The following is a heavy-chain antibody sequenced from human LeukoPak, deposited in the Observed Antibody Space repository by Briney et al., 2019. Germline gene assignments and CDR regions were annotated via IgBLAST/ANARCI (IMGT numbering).Heavy chain of an antibody. CDR1: GYTFTSYG. CDR3: ARPRKRVYDDSKAGFDY. Sequence: GASVKVACKASGYTFTSYGISWVRQAPGQGLEWMGWISAYNGNTNYAQKLQGRVTMTTDTSTSTAYMELRSLRSDDTAVYYCARPRKRVYDDSKAGFDYWGQGTLVTVSS. CDR2: ISAYNGNT. J-gene: IGHJ4*02. D-gene: IGHD3-22*01. V-gene: IGHV1-18*01.